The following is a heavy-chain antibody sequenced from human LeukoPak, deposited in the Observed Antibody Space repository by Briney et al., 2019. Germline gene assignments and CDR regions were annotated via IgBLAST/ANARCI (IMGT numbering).Heavy chain of an antibody. Sequence: ASVKVSCKASGYTFTSYGISWVRQAPGQGLEWMGWISAYNGNTNYAQKLQGRVTMTTDTSTSTAYMELRSLRSDDTAVYYCARTTVYCSGGSCYPYYFDYWGQGTLVTVSS. CDR1: GYTFTSYG. CDR2: ISAYNGNT. V-gene: IGHV1-18*01. CDR3: ARTTVYCSGGSCYPYYFDY. D-gene: IGHD2-15*01. J-gene: IGHJ4*02.